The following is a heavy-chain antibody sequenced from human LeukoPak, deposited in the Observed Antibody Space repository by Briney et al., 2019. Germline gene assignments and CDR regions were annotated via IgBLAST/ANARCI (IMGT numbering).Heavy chain of an antibody. V-gene: IGHV4-59*08. CDR1: GXSISNYY. J-gene: IGHJ4*02. D-gene: IGHD5-12*01. CDR3: ARRRYNGYDWDF. CDR2: IHYSGFA. Sequence: SETLSLTCTVSGXSISNYYGSWIRQPPGKGLEWIGYIHYSGFANYNPSLKSRVTMSVDTSKNQFSLKLSSVTAADTAVYFCARRRYNGYDWDFWGQGTLVTVSS.